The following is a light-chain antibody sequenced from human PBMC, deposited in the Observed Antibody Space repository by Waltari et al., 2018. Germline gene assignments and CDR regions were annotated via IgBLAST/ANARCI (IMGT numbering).Light chain of an antibody. V-gene: IGLV3-10*01. CDR3: YSTDSSGNHRV. Sequence: SYDLTPPPSVSVSPGQTARITCSGYALPQKYAAWYQQKSGQAPVLVIYEDSKRPSGIPERFSGSSSGTMATLTISGAQVEDEADYYCYSTDSSGNHRVFGGGTKLTVL. J-gene: IGLJ2*01. CDR2: EDS. CDR1: ALPQKY.